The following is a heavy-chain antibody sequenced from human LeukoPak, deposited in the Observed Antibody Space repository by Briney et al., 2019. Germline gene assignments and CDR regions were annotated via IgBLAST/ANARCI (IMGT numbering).Heavy chain of an antibody. J-gene: IGHJ3*02. CDR2: INPNSGGT. Sequence: ASVKVSCKASGYTFTGYYMHWVRQAPGQGLEWMGWINPNSGGTNYAQKFQGRVTMTRDTSISTAYMELSRLRSEDTAVYYCARGEVVVAATYAFDIWGQGTMVTVSS. V-gene: IGHV1-2*02. D-gene: IGHD2-15*01. CDR1: GYTFTGYY. CDR3: ARGEVVVAATYAFDI.